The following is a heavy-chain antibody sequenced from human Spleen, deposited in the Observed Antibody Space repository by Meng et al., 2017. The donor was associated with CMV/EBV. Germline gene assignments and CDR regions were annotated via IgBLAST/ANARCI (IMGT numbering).Heavy chain of an antibody. CDR2: IRYDGSNK. CDR3: ARVYYYDSSGYYYYYYGMDV. V-gene: IGHV3-30*02. Sequence: GESLKISCAASGFTFSSYGMHWVRQAPGKGLEWVAFIRYDGSNKYYADSVKGRFTISRDNSKNTLYLQMNSLRAEDTAVYYCARVYYYDSSGYYYYYYGMDVWGQGTTVTVSS. D-gene: IGHD3-22*01. J-gene: IGHJ6*02. CDR1: GFTFSSYG.